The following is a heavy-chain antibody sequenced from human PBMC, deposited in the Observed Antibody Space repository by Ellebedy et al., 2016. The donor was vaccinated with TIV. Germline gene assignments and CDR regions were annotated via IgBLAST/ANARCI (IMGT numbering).Heavy chain of an antibody. D-gene: IGHD3-22*01. J-gene: IGHJ6*03. Sequence: SETLSLTXTVSGGSISSGSYYWSWIRQPAGKGLEWIGRIYRSGSTNYNPSLKSRVTMSVDTSKNQFSLKLSSLTAADTAVYFCARAVLSSGDYDYYSYYYMDVWGKGTTVTASS. CDR1: GGSISSGSYY. CDR3: ARAVLSSGDYDYYSYYYMDV. CDR2: IYRSGST. V-gene: IGHV4-61*02.